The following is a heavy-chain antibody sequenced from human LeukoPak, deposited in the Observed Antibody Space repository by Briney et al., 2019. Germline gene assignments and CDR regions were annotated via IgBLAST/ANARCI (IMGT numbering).Heavy chain of an antibody. Sequence: SETLSLTCAVYGGSFSGYYWSWLRQPPGKGLEWSGEINHSGSTNYNPSLTSRVTISVDTSKNQFSLKLSSVTAADTAVYYCARVTDFWSGYSPNDAFDIWGQGTMVTVSS. V-gene: IGHV4-34*01. D-gene: IGHD3-3*01. CDR2: INHSGST. J-gene: IGHJ3*02. CDR1: GGSFSGYY. CDR3: ARVTDFWSGYSPNDAFDI.